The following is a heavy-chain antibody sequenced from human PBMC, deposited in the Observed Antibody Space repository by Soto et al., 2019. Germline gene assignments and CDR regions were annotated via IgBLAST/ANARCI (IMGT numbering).Heavy chain of an antibody. CDR3: SRDGDFYGLDV. Sequence: LRLSCTFSGFTSDDYDYALTWVRQAPGKGLQWLGLIRGSTYGGTTEYAASVKGRFTISRDDSKGIAYLQMNSLKTEDTAVYYCSRDGDFYGLDVWGQGTTVTVSS. CDR2: IRGSTYGGTT. CDR1: GFTSDDYDYA. D-gene: IGHD3-3*01. V-gene: IGHV3-49*04. J-gene: IGHJ6*02.